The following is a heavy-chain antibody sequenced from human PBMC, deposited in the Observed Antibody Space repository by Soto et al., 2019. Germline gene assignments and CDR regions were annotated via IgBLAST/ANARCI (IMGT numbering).Heavy chain of an antibody. J-gene: IGHJ1*01. V-gene: IGHV1-46*01. CDR2: INPSGGST. D-gene: IGHD1-1*01. CDR1: GYTFTSHY. Sequence: GASVKVSCKASGYTFTSHYIHWVRQAPGQGLEWMGIINPSGGSTSNAQKFQGRVTMTRDTSLSTVYMELSSLRSEGTAVYYCAKESLAGTIPQFDIWGQGTLVTVSS. CDR3: AKESLAGTIPQFDI.